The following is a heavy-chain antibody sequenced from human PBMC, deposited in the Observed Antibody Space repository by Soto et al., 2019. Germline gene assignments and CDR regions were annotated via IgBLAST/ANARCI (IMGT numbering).Heavy chain of an antibody. D-gene: IGHD3-10*01. Sequence: GASVKVSCKASGYTFTSYGISWVRQAPGQGLEWMGWISAYNGNTNYAQKLQGRVTMTTDTSTSTAYMELRSLRSDDTAVYYCAREGWVTDGSGSYKTSYYFDYWGQGTLVTVSS. J-gene: IGHJ4*02. CDR1: GYTFTSYG. CDR3: AREGWVTDGSGSYKTSYYFDY. V-gene: IGHV1-18*01. CDR2: ISAYNGNT.